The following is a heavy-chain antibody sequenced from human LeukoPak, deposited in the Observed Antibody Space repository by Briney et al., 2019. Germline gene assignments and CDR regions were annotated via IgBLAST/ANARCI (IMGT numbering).Heavy chain of an antibody. CDR1: GGSISSYY. D-gene: IGHD2-2*02. Sequence: SETLSLTCSASGGSISSYYWSWNRQPPGKGLEWIGDIYNNGGTNYNPSLKSRLTISEDTSKNQFSLKLSSVTAADTAVYYCARTYLGYCSGTTCYRHFDYWGQGTLVTVSS. J-gene: IGHJ4*02. V-gene: IGHV4-59*01. CDR2: IYNNGGT. CDR3: ARTYLGYCSGTTCYRHFDY.